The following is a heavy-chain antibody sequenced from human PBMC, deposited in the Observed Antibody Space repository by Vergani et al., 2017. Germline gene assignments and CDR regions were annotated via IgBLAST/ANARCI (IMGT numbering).Heavy chain of an antibody. D-gene: IGHD3-10*01. CDR1: GAYVGSGGYY. V-gene: IGHV4-31*03. CDR2: IYYSGTT. Sequence: QVQLQESGPGLVKASQTLSLTCSVSGAYVGSGGYYWSWVRQRPGMGLDWIGYIYYSGTTYYNPSLESRLTISLDTSENHLSLKLTAVTAADTAVYYCARDRVAYSGFYSGMDVWGQGTTVTVSS. J-gene: IGHJ6*02. CDR3: ARDRVAYSGFYSGMDV.